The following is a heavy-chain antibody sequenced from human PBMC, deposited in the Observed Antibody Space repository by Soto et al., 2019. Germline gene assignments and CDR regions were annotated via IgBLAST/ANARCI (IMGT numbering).Heavy chain of an antibody. CDR1: GFTFSDYY. CDR2: ISSSSYT. Sequence: GGSLRLSCAASGFTFSDYYMSWIRQAPGKGLEWVSYISSSSYTNYADSVKGRFTISRDNAKNSLYLQMNSLRAEDTAVYYCARVGGGWELEGGDAFDIWGQGTMVTVSS. J-gene: IGHJ3*02. CDR3: ARVGGGWELEGGDAFDI. D-gene: IGHD1-26*01. V-gene: IGHV3-11*06.